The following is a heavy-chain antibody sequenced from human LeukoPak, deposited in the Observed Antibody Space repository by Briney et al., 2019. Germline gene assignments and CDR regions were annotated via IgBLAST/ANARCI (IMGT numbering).Heavy chain of an antibody. CDR2: IRYDGSNT. V-gene: IGHV3-30*02. CDR1: GFTFSSYG. CDR3: AKDLYSSSLRGAFDI. D-gene: IGHD6-13*01. J-gene: IGHJ3*02. Sequence: PGGSLRLSCAASGFTFSSYGMHWVRQAPGRGLEWVAFIRYDGSNTYYADSVKGRFTISRDNSKNTLYLQMNSLRAEDKAVYYCAKDLYSSSLRGAFDIWGQGTMVTVSS.